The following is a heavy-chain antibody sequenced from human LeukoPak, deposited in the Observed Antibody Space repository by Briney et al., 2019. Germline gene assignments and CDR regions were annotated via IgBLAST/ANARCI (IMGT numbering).Heavy chain of an antibody. CDR3: AKDPEGYQPQNWFDP. Sequence: GGSLRLSCAASGFTVSSYAMSWVRQAPGKGLEWVSAISGSGGSTYYADSVKGRFTISRDNSKNTLYLQMNSLRAEDTAVYYCAKDPEGYQPQNWFDPWGQGTLVTVSS. J-gene: IGHJ5*02. CDR1: GFTVSSYA. D-gene: IGHD2-2*01. V-gene: IGHV3-23*01. CDR2: ISGSGGST.